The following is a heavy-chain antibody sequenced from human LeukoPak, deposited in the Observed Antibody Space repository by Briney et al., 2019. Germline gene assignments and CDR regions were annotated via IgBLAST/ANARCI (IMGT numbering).Heavy chain of an antibody. CDR1: GGTFSSYA. CDR3: AREAAVAGINYYYYYMDV. J-gene: IGHJ6*03. D-gene: IGHD6-19*01. CDR2: INPNSGGT. Sequence: GASVKVSCKASGGTFSSYAISWVRQAPGQGLEWMGWINPNSGGTNYAQKFQGRVTMTRDTSISTAYMELSRLRSDDTAVYYCAREAAVAGINYYYYYMDVWGKGTTVTVSS. V-gene: IGHV1-2*02.